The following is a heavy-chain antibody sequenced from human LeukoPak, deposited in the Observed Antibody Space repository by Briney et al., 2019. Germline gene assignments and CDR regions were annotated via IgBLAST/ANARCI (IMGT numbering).Heavy chain of an antibody. CDR2: ISGSGGST. J-gene: IGHJ4*02. CDR1: GFTFSSYA. D-gene: IGHD6-6*01. Sequence: GGSLRLSCAAYGFTFSSYAMSWVRQAPGKGLEWVSAISGSGGSTYYADSVKGRFTISRDNSKNTLYLQMNSLRAEDTAVYYCAKVGIAAPLLDYWGQGTLVTVSS. V-gene: IGHV3-23*01. CDR3: AKVGIAAPLLDY.